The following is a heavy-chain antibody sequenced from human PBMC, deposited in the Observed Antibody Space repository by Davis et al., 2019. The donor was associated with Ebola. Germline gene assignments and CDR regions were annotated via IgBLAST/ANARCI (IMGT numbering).Heavy chain of an antibody. J-gene: IGHJ4*02. CDR3: AKGDSSADYFDY. D-gene: IGHD6-25*01. CDR2: IKQDGSEK. Sequence: GGSLRLSCAASGFTFSSYWMSWVRQAPGKGLEWVANIKQDGSEKYYVDSVKGRFTISRDNSKNTLFLHMISLRPEDTAVYYCAKGDSSADYFDYWGQGALVIVSS. V-gene: IGHV3-7*01. CDR1: GFTFSSYW.